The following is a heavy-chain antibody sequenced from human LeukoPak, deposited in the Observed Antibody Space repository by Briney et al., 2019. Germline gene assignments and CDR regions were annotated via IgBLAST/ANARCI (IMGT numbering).Heavy chain of an antibody. D-gene: IGHD5-12*01. Sequence: ASVKVSCKVSGYTLTELSMHWVRQAPGKGLEWMGGFDPEDGETIYAQKFQGRVTMTEDTSTDTAYMELSSLRSEDTAVYYCATLLAFGGYSGYDLVYFQHWGQGTLVTVSS. CDR1: GYTLTELS. J-gene: IGHJ1*01. CDR3: ATLLAFGGYSGYDLVYFQH. V-gene: IGHV1-24*01. CDR2: FDPEDGET.